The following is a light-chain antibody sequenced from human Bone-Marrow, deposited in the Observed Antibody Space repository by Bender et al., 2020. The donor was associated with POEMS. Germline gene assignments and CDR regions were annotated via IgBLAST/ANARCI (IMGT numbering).Light chain of an antibody. CDR1: SS. V-gene: IGLV3-19*01. Sequence: SSELTQDPAVSVALGQAVTITCQGDSSSWYQQKPGQAPVLVVYGDNIRPSGIPDRFSGSRSTLTITGAQAEDEADYYCSSRDTSGNRLFGGGTKLTVL. CDR2: GDN. CDR3: SSRDTSGNRL. J-gene: IGLJ2*01.